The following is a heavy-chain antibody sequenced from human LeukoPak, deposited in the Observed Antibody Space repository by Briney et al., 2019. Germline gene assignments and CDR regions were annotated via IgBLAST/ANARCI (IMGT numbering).Heavy chain of an antibody. Sequence: SETLSLTCAVSGGSISSYYWSWIRQPPGKGLEWIGYIYYSGSTNYNPSLKSRVTISVDTSKNQFSLKLSSVTAADTAVYYCARDSDFDYWGQGTLVTVSS. CDR1: GGSISSYY. V-gene: IGHV4-59*01. CDR3: ARDSDFDY. CDR2: IYYSGST. J-gene: IGHJ4*02.